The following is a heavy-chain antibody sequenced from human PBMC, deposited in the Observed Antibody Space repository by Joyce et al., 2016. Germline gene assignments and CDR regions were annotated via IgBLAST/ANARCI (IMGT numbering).Heavy chain of an antibody. Sequence: QVQLQESGPRLVKPSETLSLTCAVPGGSISAYYWSWIRQPAGKGLEWIGRIYTSGNTNYNPSLKSRVTMSVDTSKNQFSLELSSVTAADTAVYYCARGRYFDSSGHDGFDIWGQGTMVTVFS. CDR3: ARGRYFDSSGHDGFDI. D-gene: IGHD3-22*01. J-gene: IGHJ3*02. V-gene: IGHV4-4*07. CDR2: IYTSGNT. CDR1: GGSISAYY.